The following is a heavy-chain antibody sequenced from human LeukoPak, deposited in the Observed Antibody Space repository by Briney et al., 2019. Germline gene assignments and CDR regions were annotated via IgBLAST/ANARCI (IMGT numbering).Heavy chain of an antibody. CDR1: GGSFSGYY. J-gene: IGHJ6*03. CDR2: INHSGST. Sequence: SETLSLTCAVYGGSFSGYYWSWIRQPPGKGLEWIGEINHSGSTNYNPSLKSRVTISVDTSKNQFSLKLSSVTAADTAVYYCARAEGSGWSYYYYYYMDVWGKGTTVTVSS. D-gene: IGHD6-19*01. V-gene: IGHV4-34*01. CDR3: ARAEGSGWSYYYYYYMDV.